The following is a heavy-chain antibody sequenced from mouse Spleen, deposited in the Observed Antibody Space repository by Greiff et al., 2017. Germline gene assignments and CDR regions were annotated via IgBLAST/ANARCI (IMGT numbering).Heavy chain of an antibody. CDR2: IYPGSGNT. Sequence: VQLQQSGPELVKPGASVKISCKASGYSFTSYYIHWVKQRPGQGLEWIGWIYPGSGNTKYNEKFKGKATLTADTSSSTAYMQLSSLTSEDSAVNYCARGGYYGSSYLFDYWGQGTTLTVSS. J-gene: IGHJ2*01. CDR1: GYSFTSYY. D-gene: IGHD1-1*01. V-gene: IGHV1-66*01. CDR3: ARGGYYGSSYLFDY.